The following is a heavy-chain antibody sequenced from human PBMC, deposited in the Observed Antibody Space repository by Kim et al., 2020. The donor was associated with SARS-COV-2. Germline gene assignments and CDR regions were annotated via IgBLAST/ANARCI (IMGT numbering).Heavy chain of an antibody. J-gene: IGHJ4*02. V-gene: IGHV3-30*04. CDR2: ISYDGSNK. Sequence: GGSLRLSCAASGFTFSSYAMHWVRQAPGKGLEWVAVISYDGSNKYYADSVKGRFTISRDNSKNTLYLQMNSLRAEDTAVYYCARELRHTIAAAGTPVTAYYVDYWGQGTLVTVSS. CDR3: ARELRHTIAAAGTPVTAYYVDY. D-gene: IGHD6-13*01. CDR1: GFTFSSYA.